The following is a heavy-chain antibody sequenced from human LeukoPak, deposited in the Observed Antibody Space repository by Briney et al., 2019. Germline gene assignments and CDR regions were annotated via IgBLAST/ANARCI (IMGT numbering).Heavy chain of an antibody. V-gene: IGHV3-23*01. J-gene: IGHJ4*02. CDR1: GFTFSSYA. Sequence: PGGSLRLSCAASGFTFSSYAMSWVRQAPGKGLEWVSAISGSGGSTYYADSVKGRFTISRDNSKNTLYLQMNSLRAEDTAVYYCAKTHPLLTIAAGDFDYWGQGTLVTVSS. CDR2: ISGSGGST. D-gene: IGHD6-13*01. CDR3: AKTHPLLTIAAGDFDY.